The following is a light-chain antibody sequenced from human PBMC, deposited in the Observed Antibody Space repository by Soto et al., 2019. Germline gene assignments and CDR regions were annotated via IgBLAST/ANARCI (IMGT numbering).Light chain of an antibody. J-gene: IGKJ1*01. CDR2: GAS. Sequence: ETVMTQSPATLSVSPGETVTLSCRASQYFGNSLAWYQQKPGQAPSLLIFGASTRATGTPARFSGGGSGTDFTLTIRNLQSEDFAVYYCQQYNTWPRTFGPGTKVEMK. V-gene: IGKV3-15*01. CDR3: QQYNTWPRT. CDR1: QYFGNS.